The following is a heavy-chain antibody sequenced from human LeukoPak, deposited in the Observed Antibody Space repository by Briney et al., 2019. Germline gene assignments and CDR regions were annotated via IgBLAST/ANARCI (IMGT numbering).Heavy chain of an antibody. CDR3: ARVRESYSSGWYLYFDY. D-gene: IGHD6-19*01. Sequence: ASVTVSCKASGYTFTSYGISWVRQAPGQGLEWMGWISAYNGNTNYAQKLQGRVTMTTDTSTSTAYMELRSLRSDDTAVYYCARVRESYSSGWYLYFDYWGQGTLVTVSS. CDR2: ISAYNGNT. CDR1: GYTFTSYG. V-gene: IGHV1-18*01. J-gene: IGHJ4*02.